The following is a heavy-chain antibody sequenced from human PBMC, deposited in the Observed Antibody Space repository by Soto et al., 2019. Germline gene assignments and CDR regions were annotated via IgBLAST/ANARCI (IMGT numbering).Heavy chain of an antibody. Sequence: SETLSLTCAVYGGSFSGYYWSWIRQPPGKGLEWIGEINHSGSTNYNPSLKSRVTISVDTSKNQFSLKLSSVTAADTAVFYCARGVSRYSSGWEYWYFDLWGRGTLVTVSS. V-gene: IGHV4-34*01. J-gene: IGHJ2*01. CDR2: INHSGST. D-gene: IGHD6-19*01. CDR1: GGSFSGYY. CDR3: ARGVSRYSSGWEYWYFDL.